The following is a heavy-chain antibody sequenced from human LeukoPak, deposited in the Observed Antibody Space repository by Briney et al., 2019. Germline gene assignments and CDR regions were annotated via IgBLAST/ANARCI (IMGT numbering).Heavy chain of an antibody. J-gene: IGHJ5*02. CDR3: ARAGGAAAGTWWFDP. V-gene: IGHV3-48*03. Sequence: PGGSLRLSCAASGFTFSSYEMNWVRQAPGKGLEWVSYISSSGSTIYYADSVKGRFTISRDNAKNSLYLQMNSRRAKDTAVYYCARAGGAAAGTWWFDPWGQGTLVTVSS. D-gene: IGHD6-13*01. CDR1: GFTFSSYE. CDR2: ISSSGSTI.